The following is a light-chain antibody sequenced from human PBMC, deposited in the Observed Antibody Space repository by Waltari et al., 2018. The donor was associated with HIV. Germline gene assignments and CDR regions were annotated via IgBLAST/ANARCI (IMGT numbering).Light chain of an antibody. CDR3: QTWRTGLQV. V-gene: IGLV4-69*02. CDR2: RNSEGRH. CDR1: SGHNNYV. Sequence: QVVLTQPPSASASLGASVRLTCTLSSGHNNYVIAWHQQQPEKGPRFLMKRNSEGRHSKGDGVPDRFSGSSSGAARYLIISSLQSEDAADYFCQTWRTGLQVFGGGTRLTVL. J-gene: IGLJ3*02.